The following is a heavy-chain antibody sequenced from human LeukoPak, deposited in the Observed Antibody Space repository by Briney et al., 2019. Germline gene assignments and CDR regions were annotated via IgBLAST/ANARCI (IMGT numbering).Heavy chain of an antibody. CDR1: GGTFSSYA. Sequence: SVKVSCKASGGTFSSYAISWVRQAPGQGLEWMGGIIPIFGTANYAQKFQGRVMITTDESTSTAYMELSSLRSEDTAVYYCASDNFDWLLSGAFDIWGQGTMVTVSS. CDR2: IIPIFGTA. V-gene: IGHV1-69*05. CDR3: ASDNFDWLLSGAFDI. J-gene: IGHJ3*02. D-gene: IGHD3-9*01.